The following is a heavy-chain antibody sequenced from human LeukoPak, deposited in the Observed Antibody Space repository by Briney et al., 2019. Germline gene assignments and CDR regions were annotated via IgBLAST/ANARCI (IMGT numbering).Heavy chain of an antibody. J-gene: IGHJ4*02. D-gene: IGHD1-26*01. CDR2: INPTGGST. Sequence: ASVKVSCKASGYTFPSYFMHWVRQAPGQGLEWMGIINPTGGSTTYAQKFQGRVTMTRDTSTSTAYMELSSLRSEDTAVYYCAREIVGATIYFDYWGQGTLVTVSS. CDR1: GYTFPSYF. V-gene: IGHV1-46*01. CDR3: AREIVGATIYFDY.